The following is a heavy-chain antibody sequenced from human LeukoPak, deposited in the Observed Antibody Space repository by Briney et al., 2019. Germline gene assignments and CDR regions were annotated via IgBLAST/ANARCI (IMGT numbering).Heavy chain of an antibody. CDR2: IYYSGST. CDR3: ARDCPYYDILTGYRHGYFDL. J-gene: IGHJ2*01. D-gene: IGHD3-9*01. V-gene: IGHV4-59*01. CDR1: GGSISSYY. Sequence: SETLSLTCTVSGGSISSYYWSRIRQPPGKGLEWIGYIYYSGSTNYNPSLKSRVTISVDTSKNQFSLKLSSVTAADTAVYYCARDCPYYDILTGYRHGYFDLWGRGTLVTVSS.